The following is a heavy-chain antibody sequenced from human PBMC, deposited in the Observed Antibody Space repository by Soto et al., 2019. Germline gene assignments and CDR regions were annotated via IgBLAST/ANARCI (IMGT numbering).Heavy chain of an antibody. CDR2: ISYDGSNK. J-gene: IGHJ4*02. D-gene: IGHD3-22*01. Sequence: GGSLRLSCAASGFTVSSYGMHWVRQAPGKGLEWVAVISYDGSNKYYADSVKGRFTISRDNSKNTLYLQMNSLRAEDTAVYYCAKLPSKYYYDSSGYYYEDYWGQGTLVTVSS. CDR1: GFTVSSYG. V-gene: IGHV3-30*18. CDR3: AKLPSKYYYDSSGYYYEDY.